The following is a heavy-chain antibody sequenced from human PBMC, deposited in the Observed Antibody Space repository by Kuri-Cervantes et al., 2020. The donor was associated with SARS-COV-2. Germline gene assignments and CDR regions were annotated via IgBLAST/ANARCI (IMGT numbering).Heavy chain of an antibody. CDR3: AKDLGGAGTAAYDAFDI. J-gene: IGHJ3*02. CDR1: GFTFSSCA. CDR2: ISYDGSNE. V-gene: IGHV3-30*07. D-gene: IGHD1-1*01. Sequence: LSLTCAASGFTFSSCAMHWVRLAPGKGLEWVAFISYDGSNEYYADSVRGRFTIFRDNSNNTLYLQVNSLRAEDTAVYYCAKDLGGAGTAAYDAFDIWGQGTMVTVSS.